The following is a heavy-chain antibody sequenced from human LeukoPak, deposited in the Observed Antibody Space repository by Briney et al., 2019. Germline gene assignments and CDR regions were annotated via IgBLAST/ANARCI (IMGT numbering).Heavy chain of an antibody. J-gene: IGHJ4*02. CDR1: GGSISSSSYY. CDR2: ITASGDST. V-gene: IGHV3-23*01. D-gene: IGHD1-26*01. Sequence: ETLSLTCTVSGGSISSSSYYWRWIRQPPGKGLEWVSAITASGDSTYSADSVKGRFTISRDNAKNMLYLQMSSLRAEDTAVYYCARDLVGAGGYWGQGTLVTVSS. CDR3: ARDLVGAGGY.